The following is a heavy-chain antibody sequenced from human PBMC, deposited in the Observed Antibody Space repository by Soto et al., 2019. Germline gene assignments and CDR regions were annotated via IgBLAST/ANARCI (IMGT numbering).Heavy chain of an antibody. Sequence: PGGSLRLSCAASGFTFSSYAMHWVRQAPGKGLEWVAVISYDGSNKYYADSVKGRFTISRDNSKNTLYLQMNSLRAEDTAVYYCARWLVLFYCFDYWGQGTLVTACS. V-gene: IGHV3-30-3*01. CDR3: ARWLVLFYCFDY. CDR1: GFTFSSYA. CDR2: ISYDGSNK. D-gene: IGHD6-19*01. J-gene: IGHJ4*02.